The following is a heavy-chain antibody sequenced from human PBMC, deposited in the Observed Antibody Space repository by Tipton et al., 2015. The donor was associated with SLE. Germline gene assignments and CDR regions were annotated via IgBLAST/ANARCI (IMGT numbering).Heavy chain of an antibody. CDR2: IYYSGST. V-gene: IGHV4-39*07. Sequence: TLSLTCTVSGGSIGSSTYYWGWIRQPPGKGLEWIGSIYYSGSTYYRPSLKSRVTISVDTSKNQFSLKLNSLTAADTAVYYCARSRIGLGYNYDMDVWGKGTLVTVSS. D-gene: IGHD1-1*01. CDR3: ARSRIGLGYNYDMDV. CDR1: GGSIGSSTYY. J-gene: IGHJ6*03.